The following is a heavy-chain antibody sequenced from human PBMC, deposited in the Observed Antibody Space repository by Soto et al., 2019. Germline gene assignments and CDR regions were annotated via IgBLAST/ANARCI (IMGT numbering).Heavy chain of an antibody. CDR3: ARAGGTTVTGLWHFDS. Sequence: GGSLRLSGAACGFTFSSYGIPWVRQAPWKGLVGVSRINSDGSSTSYADSVKGRFPISRDNAKKTLYLEMNSLRAEDTAVYYCARAGGTTVTGLWHFDSWGQGTLVPFSS. V-gene: IGHV3-74*01. D-gene: IGHD4-17*01. CDR1: GFTFSSYG. CDR2: INSDGSST. J-gene: IGHJ4*02.